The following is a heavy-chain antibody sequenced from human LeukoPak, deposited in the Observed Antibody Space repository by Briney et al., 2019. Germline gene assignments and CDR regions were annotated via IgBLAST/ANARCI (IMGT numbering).Heavy chain of an antibody. CDR2: ITHSGST. J-gene: IGHJ5*02. Sequence: SETLSLTCAVYGGSFSGYYWSWIRQPPGKGLEWIGEITHSGSTNYNPSLKSRVTISVDTSKNQFSLKLSSVTAADTAVYYCARGSGDSSTDNNWFDPWGQGTLVTVSS. D-gene: IGHD6-13*01. CDR1: GGSFSGYY. V-gene: IGHV4-34*01. CDR3: ARGSGDSSTDNNWFDP.